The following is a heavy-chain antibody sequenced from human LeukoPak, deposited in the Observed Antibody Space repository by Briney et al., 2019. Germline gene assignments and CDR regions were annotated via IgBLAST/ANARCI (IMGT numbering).Heavy chain of an antibody. Sequence: PGGSLRLSCAASGFTFSSYGMNWVRQAPGKGLEWVSGINSGGGGTYYADSVKGRSTISRDNSKNTLYLQMNSLRADDTAIYYCAKSFGDPDYWGQGTLVTVSS. CDR1: GFTFSSYG. CDR3: AKSFGDPDY. J-gene: IGHJ4*02. CDR2: INSGGGGT. V-gene: IGHV3-23*01. D-gene: IGHD3-10*01.